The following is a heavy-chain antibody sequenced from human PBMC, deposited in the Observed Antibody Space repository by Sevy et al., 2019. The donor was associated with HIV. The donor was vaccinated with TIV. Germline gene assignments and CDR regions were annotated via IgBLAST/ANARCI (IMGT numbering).Heavy chain of an antibody. V-gene: IGHV1-2*02. D-gene: IGHD5-18*01. J-gene: IGHJ4*02. CDR3: ASPGGYRYGSLLDY. Sequence: GESLKISCKASGHTFTDYFIHWVRQAPGQGLEWMGWINPNSGAPKYAQKFEGRVTMTRDTSITTAYMELSRLRSDDTAVYYCASPGGYRYGSLLDYWGQRTLVTVSS. CDR2: INPNSGAP. CDR1: GHTFTDYF.